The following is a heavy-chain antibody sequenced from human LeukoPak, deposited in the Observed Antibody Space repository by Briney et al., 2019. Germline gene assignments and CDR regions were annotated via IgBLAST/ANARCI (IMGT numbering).Heavy chain of an antibody. J-gene: IGHJ4*02. CDR2: IYYSGST. Sequence: PSETLSLTCTVSGGSISSYYWSWIRQPPGKGLEWIGYIYYSGSTNYNPSLKSRVTISVDTPKNQFSLKLSSVTAADTAVYYCAGFRYYFDYWGQGTLVTVSS. CDR3: AGFRYYFDY. CDR1: GGSISSYY. V-gene: IGHV4-59*01.